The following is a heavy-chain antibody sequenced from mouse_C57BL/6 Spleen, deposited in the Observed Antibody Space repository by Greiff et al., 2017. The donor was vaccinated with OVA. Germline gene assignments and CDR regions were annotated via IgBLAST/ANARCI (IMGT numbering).Heavy chain of an antibody. CDR2: IYPGSGNT. CDR3: ARDYGSNYFDY. J-gene: IGHJ2*01. CDR1: GYTFTDYY. V-gene: IGHV1-76*01. Sequence: VQLVESGAELVRPGASVKLSCKASGYTFTDYYINWVKQRPGQGLEWIARIYPGSGNTYYNEKFKGKATLTAEKTSSTAYMRLSSLTSEDSAVDFCARDYGSNYFDYWGKGTTLTVSS. D-gene: IGHD1-1*01.